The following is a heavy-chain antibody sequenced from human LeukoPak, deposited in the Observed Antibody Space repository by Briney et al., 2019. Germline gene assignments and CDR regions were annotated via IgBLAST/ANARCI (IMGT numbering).Heavy chain of an antibody. J-gene: IGHJ6*02. CDR2: IKQDGSEK. CDR3: ARGSGYAYPYGMDV. CDR1: GFTFSSYW. D-gene: IGHD5-12*01. V-gene: IGHV3-7*01. Sequence: GGSLRLSCAAPGFTFSSYWMSWVRQAPGKGLEWVANIKQDGSEKYYVDSVKGRFTISRDNAKNSLYLQMNSLRAEDTAVYYCARGSGYAYPYGMDVWGQGTTVTVSS.